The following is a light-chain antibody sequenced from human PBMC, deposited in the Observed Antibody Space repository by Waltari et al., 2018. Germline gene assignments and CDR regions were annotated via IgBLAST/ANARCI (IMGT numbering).Light chain of an antibody. CDR1: QSISSW. CDR2: KAS. J-gene: IGKJ2*01. Sequence: DIQMTQSPSTLSASVGDRVTITCRASQSISSWLAWYQQKPGKAPKLLIYKASSLESGVPSRCSGSGSGTEFTLTISSLQPDDFATYYCQHGGTFGQGTKLEIK. V-gene: IGKV1-5*03. CDR3: QHGGT.